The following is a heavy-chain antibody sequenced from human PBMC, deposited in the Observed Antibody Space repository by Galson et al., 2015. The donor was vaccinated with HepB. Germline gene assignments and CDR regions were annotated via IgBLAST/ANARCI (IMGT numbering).Heavy chain of an antibody. CDR2: LYSGGRT. CDR1: GFTVSSSY. CDR3: ASGAVGAGYCSSTSCPKRD. J-gene: IGHJ4*02. D-gene: IGHD2-2*01. Sequence: SLRLSCAASGFTVSSSYMSWVRQAPGKGLEWVSALYSGGRTYYADSVKGRFTISSDNFKNILYLQMNSLRAEDTAVYFCASGAVGAGYCSSTSCPKRDWGQGTLVTVSS. V-gene: IGHV3-53*01.